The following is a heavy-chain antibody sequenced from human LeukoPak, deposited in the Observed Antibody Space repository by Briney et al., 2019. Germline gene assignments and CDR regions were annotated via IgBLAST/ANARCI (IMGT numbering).Heavy chain of an antibody. CDR2: IGAGYDT. CDR3: AREVVDSTSTGWYFDL. Sequence: GGSLRLSCAASGFTFSSSDMHWVRQAPGKGLEWVSAIGAGYDTYYPGSVKGRFTISRENAKNSLYLQMNSLRAGDTAVYYCAREVVDSTSTGWYFDLWGRGTLLTVSS. CDR1: GFTFSSSD. D-gene: IGHD6-6*01. J-gene: IGHJ2*01. V-gene: IGHV3-13*01.